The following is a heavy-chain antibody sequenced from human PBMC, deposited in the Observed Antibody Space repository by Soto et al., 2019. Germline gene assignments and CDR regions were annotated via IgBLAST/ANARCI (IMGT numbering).Heavy chain of an antibody. CDR1: GGTCSSYA. V-gene: IGHV3-30-3*01. D-gene: IGHD4-4*01. CDR2: ISYDGSNK. Sequence: GGCVKLTCAAAGGTCSSYAMHWVRQAPGKGLEWVAVISYDGSNKYYTDSVKGRFTISRDNSKNTLYLQMNSLRAEDTAVYYCARGVTPYYYYYYGMDVWGQGTTVTVSS. J-gene: IGHJ6*02. CDR3: ARGVTPYYYYYYGMDV.